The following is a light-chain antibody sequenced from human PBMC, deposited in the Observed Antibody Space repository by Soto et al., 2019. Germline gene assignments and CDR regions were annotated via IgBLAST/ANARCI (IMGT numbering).Light chain of an antibody. CDR1: SSDVGGSNY. V-gene: IGLV2-14*01. Sequence: QSVLIQPASVSGSPGQSITISCTGTSSDVGGSNYVSWYQHHPHRAPKLLIYEVSYRPSGVSNRFSGSKSGNMASLTISGLQAEDEADYYCSSYTSSNTLEVFGSGTNVTVL. CDR2: EVS. J-gene: IGLJ1*01. CDR3: SSYTSSNTLEV.